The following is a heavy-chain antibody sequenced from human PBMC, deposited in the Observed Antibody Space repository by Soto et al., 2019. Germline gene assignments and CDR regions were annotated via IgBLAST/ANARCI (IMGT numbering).Heavy chain of an antibody. J-gene: IGHJ6*02. CDR1: GFTFSSYW. D-gene: IGHD2-2*01. V-gene: IGHV3-7*03. Sequence: GGSLRLSCAASGFTFSSYWMSWVRQAPGKGLEWVANIKQDGSEKYYVDSVKGRFTISGEDAKNSLYLQMNSLRAEDTAVYYCARETYCSSTICMVYYYYGMDVWGQGTTVTVS. CDR3: ARETYCSSTICMVYYYYGMDV. CDR2: IKQDGSEK.